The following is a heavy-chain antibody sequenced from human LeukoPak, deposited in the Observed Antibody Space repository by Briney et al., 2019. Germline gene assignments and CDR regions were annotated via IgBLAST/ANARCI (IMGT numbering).Heavy chain of an antibody. CDR2: INHGGST. Sequence: SETLTLLCAVYGGSFSGYYWSWIRGPPGKGLEWIGEINHGGSTNYNPSLKSRVTISVDTSKNQFSLKLSSVTAADTAVYYCARGGRVGATRGWFDPWGQGTLVTVAS. J-gene: IGHJ5*02. V-gene: IGHV4-34*01. D-gene: IGHD1-26*01. CDR3: ARGGRVGATRGWFDP. CDR1: GGSFSGYY.